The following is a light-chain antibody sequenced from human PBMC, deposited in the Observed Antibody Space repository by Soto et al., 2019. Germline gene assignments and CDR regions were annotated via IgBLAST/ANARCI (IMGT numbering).Light chain of an antibody. Sequence: SSELTQPLSVSVALGQTARITCGGNNIGSKNVHWYQQKPCQAPVLVIYRDSNRPSGIPERFSGSNSGNTATLTISRAQAGDEADYYCQVWDSSTARVFGGGTKLTVL. V-gene: IGLV3-9*01. CDR3: QVWDSSTARV. CDR1: NIGSKN. J-gene: IGLJ3*02. CDR2: RDS.